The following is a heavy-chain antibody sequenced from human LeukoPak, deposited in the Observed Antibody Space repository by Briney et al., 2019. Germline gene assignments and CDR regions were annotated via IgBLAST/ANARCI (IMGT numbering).Heavy chain of an antibody. CDR2: IFNSGST. J-gene: IGHJ4*02. V-gene: IGHV4-34*12. D-gene: IGHD3-22*01. Sequence: NPSETLSLTCAVYGGSFSGYYWGWIRQPPGKGLERIGSIFNSGSTYYDPSLKSRVTISVDTSKNQFSLKLSSVTAADTAVYYCASPESGYYYRFDYWGQGTLVTVSS. CDR3: ASPESGYYYRFDY. CDR1: GGSFSGYY.